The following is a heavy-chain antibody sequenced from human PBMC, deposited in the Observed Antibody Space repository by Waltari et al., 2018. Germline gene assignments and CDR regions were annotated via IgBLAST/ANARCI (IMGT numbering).Heavy chain of an antibody. CDR1: GGSFNGYY. V-gene: IGHV4-34*01. CDR3: VRANYYYYMDV. CDR2: INHSGST. J-gene: IGHJ6*03. Sequence: QVQLQQWGAGLLKPSETLSLTCAVYGGSFNGYYWSWVRQPPGKGLEWIGEINHSGSTNYNPCVKSRVTISVDTSKNQFSLKLSSVTAADTAVYYCVRANYYYYMDVWGKGTTVTISS.